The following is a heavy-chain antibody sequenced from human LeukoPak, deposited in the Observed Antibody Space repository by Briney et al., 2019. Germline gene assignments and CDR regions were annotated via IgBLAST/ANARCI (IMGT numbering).Heavy chain of an antibody. CDR2: IYYSGST. Sequence: SETLSLTCTVSGGSISSSSYYWGWIRQPPGKGLEWIGSIYYSGSTYYNPSLKSRVTISVDTSENQFSLKLSSVTAADTAVYYCARDLVATDYYYYGMDVWGQGTTVTVSS. V-gene: IGHV4-39*07. CDR3: ARDLVATDYYYYGMDV. J-gene: IGHJ6*02. CDR1: GGSISSSSYY. D-gene: IGHD5-12*01.